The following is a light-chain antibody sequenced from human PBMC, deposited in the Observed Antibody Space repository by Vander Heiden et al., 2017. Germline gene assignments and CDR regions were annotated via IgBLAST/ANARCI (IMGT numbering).Light chain of an antibody. J-gene: IGKJ5*01. CDR3: QQRSNWPPIT. CDR1: QSVSSY. V-gene: IGKV3-11*01. CDR2: DAS. Sequence: IVLTQSPATLSLSSGDRATLSCRASQSVSSYLAWYQQKPGQAPRLLIDDASNRATGIPARFSGSGSGTDFTLTISSLEPEDFAVYYCQQRSNWPPITFGQGTRLEIK.